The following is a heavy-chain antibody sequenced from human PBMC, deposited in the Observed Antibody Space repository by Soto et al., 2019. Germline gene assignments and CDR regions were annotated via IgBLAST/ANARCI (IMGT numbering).Heavy chain of an antibody. J-gene: IGHJ6*02. V-gene: IGHV1-8*01. D-gene: IGHD6-19*01. CDR2: MNPNSGNT. CDR3: ARGRGAVAGSGRYYYYDLDV. Sequence: ASVKVSCKASGYTFTSYDINWVRQATGQGLEWMGWMNPNSGNTGYAQKFQGRVTMNRNTSISTAYMELSSLSSEDTAVYYCARGRGAVAGSGRYYYYDLDVRGQGTTVTVSS. CDR1: GYTFTSYD.